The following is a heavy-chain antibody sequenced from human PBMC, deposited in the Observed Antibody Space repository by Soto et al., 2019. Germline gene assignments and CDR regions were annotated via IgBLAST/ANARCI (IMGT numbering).Heavy chain of an antibody. D-gene: IGHD2-21*01. CDR1: GDSMSSSTYH. J-gene: IGHJ4*02. CDR2: IYYSGST. Sequence: PSETLSLTCTVSGDSMSSSTYHWGWIRQPPGKGLEWIGNIYYSGSTYYNPSLKSRVTISVDTSKNQFYLKLSSVTAADTAVYYCASSEFHWGQGTLVTVSS. V-gene: IGHV4-39*01. CDR3: ASSEFH.